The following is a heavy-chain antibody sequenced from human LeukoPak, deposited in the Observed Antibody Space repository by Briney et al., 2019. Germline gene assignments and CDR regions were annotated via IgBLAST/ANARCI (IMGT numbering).Heavy chain of an antibody. CDR1: GFTFSSYA. J-gene: IGHJ4*02. D-gene: IGHD4-17*01. CDR2: ISSNGGST. V-gene: IGHV3-64*01. CDR3: ARDPRDYGYFDY. Sequence: GGSLRLSCAASGFTFSSYAMHWVRQAPGKGLEYVSAISSNGGSTYYANSVKGRFTISRDNSKNTLYLQMGSLRAEDMAVYYCARDPRDYGYFDYWGQGTLVTVSS.